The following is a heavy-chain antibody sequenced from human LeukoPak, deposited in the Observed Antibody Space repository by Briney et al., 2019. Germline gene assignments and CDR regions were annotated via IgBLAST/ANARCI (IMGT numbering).Heavy chain of an antibody. CDR3: AKGGGYEAQYYYYYLDV. CDR1: GFTFSSYG. Sequence: GGSLRLSCAASGFTFSSYGMYGVRQAPGKGLEWVAFIRYDGSNKYYADSVKGRFTVSRDNSKNTLYLQMKSLRAEDTAVYYCAKGGGYEAQYYYYYLDVWGKGTTVTISS. V-gene: IGHV3-30*02. D-gene: IGHD5-12*01. CDR2: IRYDGSNK. J-gene: IGHJ6*03.